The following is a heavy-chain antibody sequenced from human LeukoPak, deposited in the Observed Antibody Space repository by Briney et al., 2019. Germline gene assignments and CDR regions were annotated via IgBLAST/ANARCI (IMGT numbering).Heavy chain of an antibody. CDR3: AKRPSGYDGISHSDS. J-gene: IGHJ4*02. CDR1: GFTFSTYA. D-gene: IGHD6-25*01. CDR2: ISGGGIRT. V-gene: IGHV3-23*01. Sequence: GGSLRLSCAASGFTFSTYAMGWVRQAPGKGLEWVSTISGGGIRTSYADSVKGRFTISRDNSKNTLSLRMNSLRAEDTAVYYCAKRPSGYDGISHSDSWGQGALVTVSS.